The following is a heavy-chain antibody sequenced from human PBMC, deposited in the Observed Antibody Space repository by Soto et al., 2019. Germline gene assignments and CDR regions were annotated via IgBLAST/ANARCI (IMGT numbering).Heavy chain of an antibody. Sequence: SETLSLTCTVSGGSISSYYWSWIRQPPGKGLEWIGYIYYSGSTYYNPSLKSRVTMSVDTSKNQFSLKLSSVTAVDTAVYYCARGQLLPEYWGQGTLVPSPQ. CDR3: ARGQLLPEY. CDR1: GGSISSYY. CDR2: IYYSGST. D-gene: IGHD2-15*01. V-gene: IGHV4-59*12. J-gene: IGHJ4*02.